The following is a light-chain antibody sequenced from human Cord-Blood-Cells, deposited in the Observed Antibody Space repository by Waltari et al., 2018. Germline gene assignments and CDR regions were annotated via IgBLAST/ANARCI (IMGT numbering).Light chain of an antibody. CDR3: QQYYSTPWT. Sequence: DIVMNQSPDSLAVSLGERATINCKSSQSVLYSSNNKNYLAWYQQKPGQPPKLIIYWASTRESGVPDRFSGSGSGTDFTLTISSLQAEDVAVYSCQQYYSTPWTFGQGTKVEIK. J-gene: IGKJ1*01. CDR1: QSVLYSSNNKNY. V-gene: IGKV4-1*01. CDR2: WAS.